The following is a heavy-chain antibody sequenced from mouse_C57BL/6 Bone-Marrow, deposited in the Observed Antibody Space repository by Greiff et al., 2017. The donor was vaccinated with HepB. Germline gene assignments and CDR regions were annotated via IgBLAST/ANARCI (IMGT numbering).Heavy chain of an antibody. CDR2: IISDGGST. Sequence: EVKLVESGGGLVQPGESLKLSCESNEYAFPSHDMSWVRKTPEKRLELVAAIISDGGSTYYPDTMERRIIISRDNTKKTLYLQMSSLRYEDAALYYCTRHDDYAMDYWGQGTSVTVSS. CDR3: TRHDDYAMDY. CDR1: EYAFPSHD. V-gene: IGHV5-2*01. J-gene: IGHJ4*01. D-gene: IGHD2-3*01.